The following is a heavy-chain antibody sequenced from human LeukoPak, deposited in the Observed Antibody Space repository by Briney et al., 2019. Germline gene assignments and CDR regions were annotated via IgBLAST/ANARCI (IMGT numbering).Heavy chain of an antibody. J-gene: IGHJ5*02. CDR1: GFTFSTYA. V-gene: IGHV3-30*02. D-gene: IGHD4-11*01. CDR2: TRSDGSNK. CDR3: AKDLDYSNPSWFDP. Sequence: PGGSLRLSCAASGFTFSTYAMTWVRQAPGKGLEWVAFTRSDGSNKYYADSVKGRFTISRDNSKNTQYLQMNSLRAEDTAVYYCAKDLDYSNPSWFDPWGQGTLVTVSS.